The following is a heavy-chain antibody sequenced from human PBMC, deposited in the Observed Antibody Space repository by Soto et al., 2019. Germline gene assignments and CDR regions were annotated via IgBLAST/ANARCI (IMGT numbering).Heavy chain of an antibody. CDR3: ARHYCSGGSCYPDFDY. CDR2: IYYSGST. J-gene: IGHJ4*02. Sequence: QLQLQESGPGLVKPSETLSLTCTVSGGSISSSSYYWGWIRQPPGKGLAWIGSIYYSGSTYYNPSLKSRVTISVDTSKNQFSLKLSSVTAADTAVYYCARHYCSGGSCYPDFDYWGQGTLVTVSS. CDR1: GGSISSSSYY. D-gene: IGHD2-15*01. V-gene: IGHV4-39*01.